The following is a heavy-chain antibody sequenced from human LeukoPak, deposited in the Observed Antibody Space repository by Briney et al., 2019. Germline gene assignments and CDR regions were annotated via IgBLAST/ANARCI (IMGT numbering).Heavy chain of an antibody. D-gene: IGHD1-7*01. CDR2: IIPIYGTA. CDR1: GGTFSSYA. V-gene: IGHV1-69*13. Sequence: SVKVSCKASGGTFSSYAISWVRQAPGQGLECMGGIIPIYGTANYAQKFQGRVTITADESTSTAYMELSSLRSEDTAVYYCARDTLELRDGWFDPWGQGTLVTVSS. J-gene: IGHJ5*02. CDR3: ARDTLELRDGWFDP.